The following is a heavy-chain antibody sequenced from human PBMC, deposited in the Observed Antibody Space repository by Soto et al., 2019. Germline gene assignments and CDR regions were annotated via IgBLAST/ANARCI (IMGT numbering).Heavy chain of an antibody. J-gene: IGHJ4*02. Sequence: QVQLVESGEGLVKPGGSLRLSCAVSGFTFSDYYMTWIRQAPGTGLEWVSYISSSTSHTNYADSVKGRFTISRDNAKNSLFLQMNSLRAEDTAVYYCARGRGAAADYFDFWGQGTLVTVSS. V-gene: IGHV3-11*05. CDR2: ISSSTSHT. CDR3: ARGRGAAADYFDF. CDR1: GFTFSDYY. D-gene: IGHD6-13*01.